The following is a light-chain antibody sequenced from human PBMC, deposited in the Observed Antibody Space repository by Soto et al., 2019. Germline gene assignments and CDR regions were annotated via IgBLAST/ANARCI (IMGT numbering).Light chain of an antibody. V-gene: IGKV1-5*01. CDR1: QNIRNL. Sequence: DIHLTQSPSTLSAAFGDSFTLPCRASQNIRNLLAWYQQKPGKAPKPLIFDASTLQSGVPSRFSGSGSGTDFTLTISSLQPEDFATYYCQQLERYPSTFGGGTKVDIK. J-gene: IGKJ4*01. CDR3: QQLERYPST. CDR2: DAS.